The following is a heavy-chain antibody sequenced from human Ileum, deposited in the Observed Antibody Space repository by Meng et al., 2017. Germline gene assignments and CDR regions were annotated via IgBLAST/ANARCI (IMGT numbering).Heavy chain of an antibody. J-gene: IGHJ5*02. Sequence: QVQLQQWGAGLLKPSETLALTGAVYGGSFSGYYWSWIRQPPGKGLEWIGEINHSGSTNYNPSLKSRVTISVDTSKNQFSLKLSSVTAADTAVYYCARGGPWFDPWGQGTLVTVSS. CDR3: ARGGPWFDP. CDR1: GGSFSGYY. CDR2: INHSGST. V-gene: IGHV4-34*01.